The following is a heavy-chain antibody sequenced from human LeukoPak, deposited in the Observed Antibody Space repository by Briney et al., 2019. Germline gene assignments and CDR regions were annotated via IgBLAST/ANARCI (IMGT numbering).Heavy chain of an antibody. J-gene: IGHJ4*02. CDR1: GFTFSSYA. CDR3: AKDNSHWLFDY. V-gene: IGHV3-23*01. CDR2: FSGSGGNT. Sequence: GGSLRLSCAASGFTFSSYAMSWVRQAPGKGLEWVSTFSGSGGNTYYADSVKGRFTISRDNSKNTLYLQMNTLRAEDTSFYYCAKDNSHWLFDYWGRGTLVTVSS. D-gene: IGHD1-1*01.